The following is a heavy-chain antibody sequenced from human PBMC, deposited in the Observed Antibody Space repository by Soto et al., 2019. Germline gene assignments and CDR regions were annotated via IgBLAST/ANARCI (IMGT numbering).Heavy chain of an antibody. CDR2: IGVAGDT. V-gene: IGHV3-13*01. J-gene: IGHJ4*02. Sequence: GGSLRLSCAASGFVFSDHDMHWVRQVPGKGLEWVSEIGVAGDTYYPDSVKGRFTISRENARKTLYLQMTSLRVGDTATYYCVRDRYYGSGSLFENWGQGTPVTVSS. CDR1: GFVFSDHD. D-gene: IGHD3-10*01. CDR3: VRDRYYGSGSLFEN.